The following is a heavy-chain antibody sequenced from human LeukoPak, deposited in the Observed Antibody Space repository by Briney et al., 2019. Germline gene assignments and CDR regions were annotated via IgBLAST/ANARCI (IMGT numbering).Heavy chain of an antibody. CDR2: INPNGGCT. D-gene: IGHD3-10*01. V-gene: IGHV1-46*01. J-gene: IGHJ3*02. CDR3: AREGGSGNNAFDI. Sequence: RASVKVSCKASGYSFINSYIYWVRQTPGHGLEWMGIINPNGGCTSYAQRFQGRVTMTSDTSTATLYMELNSLTSDDAAVYYCAREGGSGNNAFDIWGQGTMVTVSS. CDR1: GYSFINSY.